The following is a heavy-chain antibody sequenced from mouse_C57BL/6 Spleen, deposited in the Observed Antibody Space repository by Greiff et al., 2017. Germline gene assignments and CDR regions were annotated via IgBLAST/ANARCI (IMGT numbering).Heavy chain of an antibody. CDR2: INPGSGGT. CDR3: AREDDGYYDY. Sequence: QVQLQQSGAELVRPGTSVKVSCKASGYAFTNYLIEWVKQRPGQGLEWIGVINPGSGGTNYNEKFKGKATLTADKSSSTAYMQLSSLTSEDSAVYCCAREDDGYYDYWGQGTTLTVSS. D-gene: IGHD2-3*01. V-gene: IGHV1-54*01. CDR1: GYAFTNYL. J-gene: IGHJ2*01.